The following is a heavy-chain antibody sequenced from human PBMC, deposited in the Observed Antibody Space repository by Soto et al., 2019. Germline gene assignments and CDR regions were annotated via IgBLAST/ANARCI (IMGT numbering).Heavy chain of an antibody. CDR1: GYSVSSYSAD. J-gene: IGHJ5*02. CDR2: TYSRSRFFS. Sequence: SQTLSLTCAISGYSVSSYSADWNWIRQSPSGGLEWLGRTYSRSRFFSDYAESVKSRIIINPDTSKNEFSLQLKSVTHEDTAVYYSAGHRWRSSVWIVPWG. V-gene: IGHV6-1*01. D-gene: IGHD1-26*01. CDR3: AGHRWRSSVWIVP.